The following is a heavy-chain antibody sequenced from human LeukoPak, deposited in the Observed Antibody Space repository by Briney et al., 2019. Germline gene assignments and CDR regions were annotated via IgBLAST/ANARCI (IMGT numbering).Heavy chain of an antibody. V-gene: IGHV1-69*13. J-gene: IGHJ4*02. Sequence: SVKVSCKASGGTFSSYAISWVRQAPGQGLEWMGGIIPIFGTANYAQKFQGRVTITADESTSTAYMELSSLRSEDTAVYYCARDLAAARPNYFDYWGQGTPVTVSS. CDR2: IIPIFGTA. CDR3: ARDLAAARPNYFDY. CDR1: GGTFSSYA. D-gene: IGHD6-6*01.